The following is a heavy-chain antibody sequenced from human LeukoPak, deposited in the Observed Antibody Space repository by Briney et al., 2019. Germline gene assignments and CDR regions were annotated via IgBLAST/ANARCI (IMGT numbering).Heavy chain of an antibody. V-gene: IGHV3-48*02. J-gene: IGHJ4*02. CDR1: GFSFTDYR. Sequence: GGSLRLSCATSGFSFTDYRMNWVRQAPGKGLDWISNIRTTAEGAKYAYYADSVKGRVTISRDDGKNTLYLHMNSLRDDDTAVYYCATDQRYAFDYWGQGILVTVSS. CDR3: ATDQRYAFDY. CDR2: IRTTAEGAKYA. D-gene: IGHD3-9*01.